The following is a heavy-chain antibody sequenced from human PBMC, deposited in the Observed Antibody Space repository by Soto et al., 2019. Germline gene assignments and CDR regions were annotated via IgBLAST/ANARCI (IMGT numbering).Heavy chain of an antibody. D-gene: IGHD6-6*01. CDR3: AKDFVVYSSSSGMDV. V-gene: IGHV3-30*18. CDR2: ISYDGSNK. CDR1: GFTFSSYG. Sequence: GGSLRLSCAASGFTFSSYGMHWVRQAPGKGLEWVAVISYDGSNKYYADSVKGRFTISRDNSKNTLYLQMNSLRAEDTAVYYCAKDFVVYSSSSGMDVWGQGTTVTVSS. J-gene: IGHJ6*02.